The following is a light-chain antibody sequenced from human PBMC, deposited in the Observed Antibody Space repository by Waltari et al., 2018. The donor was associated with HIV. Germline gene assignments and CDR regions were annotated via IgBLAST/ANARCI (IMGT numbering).Light chain of an antibody. V-gene: IGKV4-1*01. J-gene: IGKJ4*01. Sequence: DIVMTQSPDSLAVSLGETVSINCKSSRPVLYHSDHKNYLAWYQHKPGQAPRVLISWASTRAVMVPSSIPALGVPERFSGSGSGTNFSLTISGLQEDDVAIYYCQQYFSLPPTFGGGTRVERK. CDR2: WAS. CDR3: QQYFSLPPT. CDR1: RPVLYHSDHKNY.